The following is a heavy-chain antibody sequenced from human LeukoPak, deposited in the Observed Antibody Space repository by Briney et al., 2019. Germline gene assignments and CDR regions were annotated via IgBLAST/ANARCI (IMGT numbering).Heavy chain of an antibody. CDR2: INPSGGST. CDR3: ARVEQDYDYVWGSYRYDAFDI. CDR1: GYTFTSYG. D-gene: IGHD3-16*02. V-gene: IGHV1-46*01. Sequence: ALVKVSCKASGYTFTSYGISWVRQAPGQGLEWMGIINPSGGSTSYAQKFQGRVTMTRDTSTSTVYMELSSLRSDDTAVYYCARVEQDYDYVWGSYRYDAFDIWGQGTMVTVSS. J-gene: IGHJ3*02.